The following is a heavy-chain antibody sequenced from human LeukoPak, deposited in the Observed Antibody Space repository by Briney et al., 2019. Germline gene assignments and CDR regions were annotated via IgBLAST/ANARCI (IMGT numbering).Heavy chain of an antibody. Sequence: PSQTLSLTCTVSGGSMSSGSYYWSWIRQPAGKGPEWIGRIYTSGSTNYNPSLKSRVTISIDTSKNQFSLKLSSVTAADTAVYYCARGPHCSGGSCHSVSDYWGQGTLVTVSS. J-gene: IGHJ4*02. V-gene: IGHV4-61*02. CDR2: IYTSGST. CDR1: GGSMSSGSYY. D-gene: IGHD2-15*01. CDR3: ARGPHCSGGSCHSVSDY.